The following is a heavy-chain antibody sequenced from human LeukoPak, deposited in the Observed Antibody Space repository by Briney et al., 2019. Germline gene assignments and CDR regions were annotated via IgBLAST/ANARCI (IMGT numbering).Heavy chain of an antibody. CDR3: ARDLYGSGEDFDY. CDR1: GYTFTSYY. Sequence: GGSLRLSCAASGYTFTSYYMHWVRQAPGQGLEWMGIINPSGGSTSYAQKFQGRVTMTRDTSTSTVYMELSSLRSEDTAVYYCARDLYGSGEDFDYWGQGTLVTVSS. V-gene: IGHV1-46*01. J-gene: IGHJ4*02. CDR2: INPSGGST. D-gene: IGHD3-10*01.